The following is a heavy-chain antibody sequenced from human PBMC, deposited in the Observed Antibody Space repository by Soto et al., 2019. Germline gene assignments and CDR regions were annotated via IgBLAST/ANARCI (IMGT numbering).Heavy chain of an antibody. CDR1: GFTFSSYG. D-gene: IGHD6-13*01. CDR3: AKDVGAFRRIAAAGFFRN. Sequence: GGSLRLSCAASGFTFSSYGMHWVRQAPGKGLEWVAVISYDGSNKYYADSVKGRFTISRDNSKNTLYLQMNSLRAEDTAVYYCAKDVGAFRRIAAAGFFRNWGQGTLVTVSS. CDR2: ISYDGSNK. J-gene: IGHJ4*02. V-gene: IGHV3-30*18.